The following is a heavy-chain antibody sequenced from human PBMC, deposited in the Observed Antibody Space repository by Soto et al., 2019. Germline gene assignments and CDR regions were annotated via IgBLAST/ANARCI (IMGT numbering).Heavy chain of an antibody. D-gene: IGHD2-2*01. CDR3: ARIGIPAATLNYYYYYYMDV. CDR2: IYHSGST. CDR1: GGSISSYY. V-gene: IGHV4-59*12. Sequence: SETLSITCTVSGGSISSYYWAWIRQPPGKGLEWIGEIYHSGSTNYNPSLKSRVTISVDKSKNQFSLKLSSVTAADTAVYYCARIGIPAATLNYYYYYYMDVWGKGTTVTVSS. J-gene: IGHJ6*03.